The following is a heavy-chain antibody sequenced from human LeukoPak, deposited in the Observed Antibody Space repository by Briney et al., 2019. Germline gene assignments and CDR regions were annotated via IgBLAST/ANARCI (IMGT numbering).Heavy chain of an antibody. Sequence: GGSLRLSCAASGFTFSSYSMNWVRQAPGKGLEWVSYISSRSTTIYYADSVKGRFTISRDNAKNSLFLQMNSLRAEDTAVHYCARSLGIFGVLDAFDVWGQGTMVTVSS. CDR3: ARSLGIFGVLDAFDV. D-gene: IGHD3-3*01. J-gene: IGHJ3*01. CDR1: GFTFSSYS. V-gene: IGHV3-48*01. CDR2: ISSRSTTI.